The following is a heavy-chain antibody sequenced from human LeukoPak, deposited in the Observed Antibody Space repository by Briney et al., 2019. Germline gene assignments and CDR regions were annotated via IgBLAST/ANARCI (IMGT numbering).Heavy chain of an antibody. J-gene: IGHJ4*02. Sequence: LAGGSLRLSCAASGFTVSSSHMSWVRQAPGKGLEGGSIISSAGTTYYPDSVKGRFTISRDNSKNTVYLQVTSLRDEDTAVYYCARDLEAANTYYFDYWGQGTMVTVSS. CDR3: ARDLEAANTYYFDY. CDR1: GFTVSSSH. CDR2: ISSAGTT. V-gene: IGHV3-66*01. D-gene: IGHD6-13*01.